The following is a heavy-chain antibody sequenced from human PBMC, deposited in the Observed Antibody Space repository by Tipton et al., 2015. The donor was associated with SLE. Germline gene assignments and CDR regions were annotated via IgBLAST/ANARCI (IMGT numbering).Heavy chain of an antibody. CDR1: GGSFSGYY. Sequence: TLSLTCAVYGGSFSGYYWSWIRQPPGKGLEWIGEINHSGSTNYNPSLKSRVTISVDTSKNQFFLKLSSVTAADTAVYYCARARADYGDYGGFDYWGQGTLVTVSS. V-gene: IGHV4-34*01. CDR2: INHSGST. D-gene: IGHD4-17*01. J-gene: IGHJ4*02. CDR3: ARARADYGDYGGFDY.